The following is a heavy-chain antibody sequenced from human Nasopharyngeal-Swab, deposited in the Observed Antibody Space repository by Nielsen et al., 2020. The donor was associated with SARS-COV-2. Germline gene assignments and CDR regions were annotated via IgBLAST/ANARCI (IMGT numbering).Heavy chain of an antibody. CDR3: ARGIVVVPAAMGGFHYYYYGMDV. Sequence: ASVKVSFKASGYTFTSYGISWVRQAPGQGLEWMGWISAYNGNTNYAQKLQGRVTMTTDTSTSTAYMELRSLRSDDTAVYYCARGIVVVPAAMGGFHYYYYGMDVWGQGTTVTVSS. D-gene: IGHD2-2*01. CDR2: ISAYNGNT. V-gene: IGHV1-18*01. CDR1: GYTFTSYG. J-gene: IGHJ6*02.